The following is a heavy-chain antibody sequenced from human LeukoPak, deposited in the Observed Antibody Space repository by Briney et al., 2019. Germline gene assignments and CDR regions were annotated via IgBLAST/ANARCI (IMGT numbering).Heavy chain of an antibody. J-gene: IGHJ4*02. Sequence: ASVKVSCKASGYTFTSYDINWVRQATGQGLEWMGWMNPNSGNTGYAQKFQGRVTITRNTSISTAYMELSSLRSEDTAVYYCARDSPYYYASEDRGLDSWGQGTLVTVSS. V-gene: IGHV1-8*03. D-gene: IGHD3-10*01. CDR3: ARDSPYYYASEDRGLDS. CDR1: GYTFTSYD. CDR2: MNPNSGNT.